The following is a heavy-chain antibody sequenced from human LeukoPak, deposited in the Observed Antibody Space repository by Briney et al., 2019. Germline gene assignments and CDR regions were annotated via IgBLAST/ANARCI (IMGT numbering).Heavy chain of an antibody. D-gene: IGHD3-16*01. J-gene: IGHJ4*02. CDR3: ARDEEGALDY. Sequence: GGSLRLSCAASGFTFSSYTMSWVRQAPGKGLEWVSTITTSDGNTYYADSVKGRFTISRDNSKNTLYLQMNSLRAEDTAVYYCARDEEGALDYWGQGTLVTVSS. CDR2: ITTSDGNT. V-gene: IGHV3-23*01. CDR1: GFTFSSYT.